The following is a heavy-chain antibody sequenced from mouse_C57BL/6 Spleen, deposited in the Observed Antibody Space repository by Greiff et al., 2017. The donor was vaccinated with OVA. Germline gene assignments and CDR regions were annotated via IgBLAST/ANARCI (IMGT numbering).Heavy chain of an antibody. J-gene: IGHJ3*01. CDR2: ISYDGSN. CDR3: AREVPPYYYGSSYDAY. Sequence: ESGPGLVKPSQSLSLTCSVTGYSITSGYYWNWIRQFPGNKLEWMGYISYDGSNNYNPSLKNRISITRDTAKNQFFLKLNSVTTEDTATYYCAREVPPYYYGSSYDAYWGQGTLVTVSA. V-gene: IGHV3-6*01. D-gene: IGHD1-1*01. CDR1: GYSITSGYY.